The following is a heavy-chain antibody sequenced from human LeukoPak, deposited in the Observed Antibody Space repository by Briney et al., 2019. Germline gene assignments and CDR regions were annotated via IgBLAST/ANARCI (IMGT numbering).Heavy chain of an antibody. CDR3: ARGVRGVISWFDP. CDR2: IYTSGST. CDR1: GYSISSGYY. Sequence: SETLSLTCTVSGYSISSGYYWSWIRQPAGKGLEWIGRIYTSGSTNYNPSLKSRVTMSVDTSKNQLSLKLSSVTAADTAVYYCARGVRGVISWFDPWGQGTLVTVSS. D-gene: IGHD3-10*01. V-gene: IGHV4-4*07. J-gene: IGHJ5*02.